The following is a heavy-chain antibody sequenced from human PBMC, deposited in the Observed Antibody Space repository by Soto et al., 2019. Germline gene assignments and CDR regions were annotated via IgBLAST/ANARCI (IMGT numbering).Heavy chain of an antibody. CDR3: ARGGAEVLSWFDP. CDR1: GYTFTSYS. D-gene: IGHD3-16*01. J-gene: IGHJ5*01. V-gene: IGHV1-3*01. CDR2: INAGNGNT. Sequence: ASVKVSCKASGYTFTSYSMHWVRQAPGQRLEWMGWINAGNGNTKYSQKFQGRVTITRDTSASTAYMEVTSLRSEDTAVYYCARGGAEVLSWFDPWGQGTLVTVS.